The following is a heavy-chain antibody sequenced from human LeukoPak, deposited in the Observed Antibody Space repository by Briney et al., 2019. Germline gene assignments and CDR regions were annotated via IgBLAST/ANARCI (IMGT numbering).Heavy chain of an antibody. D-gene: IGHD3-22*01. Sequence: GGSLRLSCVASGFTFDDHAMHWVRQAPGKGLEWVSSISWYSGNIGYADSVKGRFSISRDNAKNTLYLQMNSLRAEDTALYYCAKDRYYHSSGLPDYWGQGTLVTVSS. V-gene: IGHV3-9*01. J-gene: IGHJ4*02. CDR1: GFTFDDHA. CDR3: AKDRYYHSSGLPDY. CDR2: ISWYSGNI.